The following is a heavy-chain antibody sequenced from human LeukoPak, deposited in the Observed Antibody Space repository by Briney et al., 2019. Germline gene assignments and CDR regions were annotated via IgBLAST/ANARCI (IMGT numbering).Heavy chain of an antibody. V-gene: IGHV4-59*01. CDR1: GGSISSYY. D-gene: IGHD6-13*01. CDR2: IYYSGST. J-gene: IGHJ6*03. Sequence: SETLSLTCTVSGGSISSYYWSWIRQPPGKGLEWIGYIYYSGSTNYNPSLKSRVTISVDTSKNQFSLKLSSVTAADTAVYYCARVAAAGHYYMDVWGKGTTVTVSS. CDR3: ARVAAAGHYYMDV.